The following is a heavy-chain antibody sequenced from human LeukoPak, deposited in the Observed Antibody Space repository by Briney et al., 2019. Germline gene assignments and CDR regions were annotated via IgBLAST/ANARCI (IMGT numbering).Heavy chain of an antibody. V-gene: IGHV1-18*01. CDR2: ISAYNGNT. D-gene: IGHD2-21*02. CDR3: ARGRCGGDCYYTPYYYYMDV. Sequence: ASVKVSCKASGGTFSSYAISWVRQAPGQGLEWMGWISAYNGNTNYAQKLQGRVTMTTDTSTSTAYMELRSLRSDDTAVYYCARGRCGGDCYYTPYYYYMDVWGKGTTVTISS. CDR1: GGTFSSYA. J-gene: IGHJ6*03.